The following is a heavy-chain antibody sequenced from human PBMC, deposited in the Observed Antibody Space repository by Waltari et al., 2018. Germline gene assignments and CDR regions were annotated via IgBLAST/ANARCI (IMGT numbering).Heavy chain of an antibody. CDR1: GYTFTDYY. CDR2: VDPEDGET. Sequence: EVQLVQSGAEVKKPGATVKISCKVSGYTFTDYYIHWLQQAPGKGREWMGLVDPEDGETIYAEKFQGRVTITADTSTDTAYMELSSLRSEDTAVYYCASNAWTGRSTVRSWFDPWGQGTLVTVSS. CDR3: ASNAWTGRSTVRSWFDP. J-gene: IGHJ5*02. D-gene: IGHD4-17*01. V-gene: IGHV1-69-2*01.